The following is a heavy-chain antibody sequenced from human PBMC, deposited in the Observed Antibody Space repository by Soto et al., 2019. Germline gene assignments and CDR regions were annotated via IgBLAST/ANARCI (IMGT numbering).Heavy chain of an antibody. CDR3: ASRSIWFGDPVAFDI. J-gene: IGHJ3*02. D-gene: IGHD3-10*01. CDR2: INAGNGNT. CDR1: GYTFTSYA. V-gene: IGHV1-3*01. Sequence: ASVKVSCKASGYTFTSYAMHWVRQAPGQRLEWMGWINAGNGNTKYSQKFQGRVTITRDTSLSTAYMELSSLRSEDTAVYYCASRSIWFGDPVAFDIWGQGTMVTVSS.